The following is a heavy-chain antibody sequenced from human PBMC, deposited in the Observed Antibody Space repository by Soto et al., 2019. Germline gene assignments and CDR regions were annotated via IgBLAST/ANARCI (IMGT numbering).Heavy chain of an antibody. CDR1: GFTFSGYA. CDR3: AKVIVPAAMVNYYDGMDV. CDR2: TSWDGNNK. V-gene: IGHV3-30*04. Sequence: GGSLRLSCAASGFTFSGYAMHWVRQPPGKGLEWVAVTSWDGNNKYYADSVKGRFPISRDNSKNTLSLQMNILRAEHMAVYYCAKVIVPAAMVNYYDGMDVWGQGTTVTVSS. J-gene: IGHJ6*02. D-gene: IGHD2-2*01.